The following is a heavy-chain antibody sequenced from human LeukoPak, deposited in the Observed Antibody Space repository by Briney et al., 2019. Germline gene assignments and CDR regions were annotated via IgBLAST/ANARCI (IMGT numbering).Heavy chain of an antibody. CDR3: ARLGDRGALDI. Sequence: ASVKVSCKAPGYTFISYYMHWVRQAPGQGLEWMGVISPSGGSTTYAQKFQGRVTMTRDTSTSTVYMELSSLRSEDTAVYYCARLGDRGALDIWGQGTMVTVSS. CDR2: ISPSGGST. CDR1: GYTFISYY. V-gene: IGHV1-46*01. J-gene: IGHJ3*02. D-gene: IGHD1-26*01.